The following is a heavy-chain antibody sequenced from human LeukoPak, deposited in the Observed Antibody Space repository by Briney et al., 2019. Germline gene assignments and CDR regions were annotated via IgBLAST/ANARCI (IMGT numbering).Heavy chain of an antibody. CDR2: IYYSGRT. J-gene: IGHJ4*02. D-gene: IGHD1-26*01. CDR3: ARCSGSRFDY. CDR1: GGSISSSSYY. V-gene: IGHV4-39*01. Sequence: SETLSLTCTVSGGSISSSSYYWGWLRQPPGKGLEWIGSIYYSGRTYYNPSLKSRFTISVDTSKTQSSLKLSSVTAADTAVYYCARCSGSRFDYWGQGTLVTVSS.